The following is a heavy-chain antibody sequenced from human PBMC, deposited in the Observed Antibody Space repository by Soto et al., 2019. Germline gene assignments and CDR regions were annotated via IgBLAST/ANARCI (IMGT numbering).Heavy chain of an antibody. CDR3: ARMVRGGMGSRYYYYYYGMDA. CDR1: GYTFTSYA. V-gene: IGHV1-3*01. J-gene: IGHJ6*02. CDR2: INAGNGNT. D-gene: IGHD3-10*01. Sequence: ASVKVSCKASGYTFTSYAMHWVRQAPGQRLEWMGWINAGNGNTKYSQKFQGRVTITRDTSASTTYMELSSLRSEDTAVYYCARMVRGGMGSRYYYYYYGMDAWGQGTTVTVSS.